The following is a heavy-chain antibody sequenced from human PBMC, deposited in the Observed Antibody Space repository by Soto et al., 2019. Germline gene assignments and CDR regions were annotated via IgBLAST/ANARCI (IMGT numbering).Heavy chain of an antibody. J-gene: IGHJ4*02. D-gene: IGHD3-3*01. CDR3: ASDLWTGYPLFDL. Sequence: SETLSLTCIVSGSSISSAYYWVWGRQPPGKGLEWIASVSHSGTTYYNPSLMSRVTVSLDTSKGQFSLKPSSVTAADTAVYYCASDLWTGYPLFDLWGQGALVTVS. V-gene: IGHV4-38-2*02. CDR2: VSHSGTT. CDR1: GSSISSAYY.